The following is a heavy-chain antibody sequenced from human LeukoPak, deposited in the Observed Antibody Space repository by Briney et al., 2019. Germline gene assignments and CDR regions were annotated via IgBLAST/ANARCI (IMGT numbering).Heavy chain of an antibody. CDR1: GGTFSSSA. CDR2: INTNTGNP. V-gene: IGHV7-4-1*02. Sequence: ASVKVSCKASGGTFSSSAISWVRQAPGQGLEWMGWINTNTGNPTYAQGFTGRFVFSLDTSVSTAYLQISSLKAEDTAVYYCARSIAARWAFDIWGQGTMVTVSS. J-gene: IGHJ3*02. D-gene: IGHD6-6*01. CDR3: ARSIAARWAFDI.